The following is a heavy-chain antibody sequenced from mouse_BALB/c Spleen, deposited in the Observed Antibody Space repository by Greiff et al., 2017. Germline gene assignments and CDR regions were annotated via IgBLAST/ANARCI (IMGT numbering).Heavy chain of an antibody. D-gene: IGHD1-1*01. CDR3: ARDRDRYYGSSYWYFDV. Sequence: EVQLVESGGGLVKPGGSLKLSCAASGFTFSDYYMYWVRQTPEKRLEWVATISDGGSYTYYPDSVKGRFTISRDNAKNNLYLQMSSLKSEDTAMYYCARDRDRYYGSSYWYFDVWGAGTTVTVSS. J-gene: IGHJ1*01. V-gene: IGHV5-4*02. CDR1: GFTFSDYY. CDR2: ISDGGSYT.